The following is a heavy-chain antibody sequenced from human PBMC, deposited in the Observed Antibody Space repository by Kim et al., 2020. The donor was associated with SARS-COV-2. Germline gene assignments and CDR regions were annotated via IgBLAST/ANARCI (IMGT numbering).Heavy chain of an antibody. CDR2: CI. J-gene: IGHJ5*02. Sequence: CIYYADSVKGRFTISRDNAKNSLYLQMNSLRAEDTAVYYCASQTMVRGAWGQGTLVTVSS. V-gene: IGHV3-21*01. D-gene: IGHD3-10*01. CDR3: ASQTMVRGA.